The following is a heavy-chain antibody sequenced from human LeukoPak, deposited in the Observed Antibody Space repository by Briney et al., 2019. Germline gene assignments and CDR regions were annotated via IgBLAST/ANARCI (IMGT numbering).Heavy chain of an antibody. D-gene: IGHD2-8*02. CDR3: ARSAGGNYFDY. Sequence: GGSLRLSCAASGFTFNNYNMNWVRQAPGKGLEWVSSLSSGTNYIFQADSVKGRFTISRAIASNLLSLQMNSLRAYDTAVYYCARSAGGNYFDYWDQGTLVTVSS. CDR1: GFTFNNYN. V-gene: IGHV3-21*01. J-gene: IGHJ4*02. CDR2: LSSGTNYI.